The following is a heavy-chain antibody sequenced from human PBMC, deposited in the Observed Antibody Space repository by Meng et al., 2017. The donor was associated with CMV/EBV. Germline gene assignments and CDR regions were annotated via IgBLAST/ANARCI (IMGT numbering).Heavy chain of an antibody. Sequence: GGSLRLSCAASGFTFSSYGMHWVRQAPGKGLEWVAFIRYDGSNKYYADSVKGRFTISRDNSKNTLYLQMNSLRAEDTAVYYCAKPDGDYEHGDWFDPWGQGTTVTVSS. CDR3: AKPDGDYEHGDWFDP. CDR2: IRYDGSNK. V-gene: IGHV3-30*02. CDR1: GFTFSSYG. J-gene: IGHJ5*02. D-gene: IGHD4-17*01.